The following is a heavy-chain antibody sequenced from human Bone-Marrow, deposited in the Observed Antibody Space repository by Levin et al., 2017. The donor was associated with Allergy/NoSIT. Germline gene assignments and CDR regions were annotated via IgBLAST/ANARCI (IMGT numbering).Heavy chain of an antibody. V-gene: IGHV1-69*04. Sequence: ASVKVSCKVSGGDFSNHAINWVRQAPGQGLEWMGRIIPILHFANYAQRFQGRVTITADESTSTAYMDLSSLRPDDTAVYYCARDLQVSGVVGFDYWGQGTLVTVSS. CDR1: GGDFSNHA. J-gene: IGHJ4*02. D-gene: IGHD3-10*01. CDR3: ARDLQVSGVVGFDY. CDR2: IIPILHFA.